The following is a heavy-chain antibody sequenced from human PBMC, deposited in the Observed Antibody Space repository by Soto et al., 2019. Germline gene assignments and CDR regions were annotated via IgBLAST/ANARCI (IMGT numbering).Heavy chain of an antibody. CDR2: ISLNSGSI. D-gene: IGHD2-8*01. CDR3: AKDMNGDYYYGMDV. Sequence: GGSLRLSCAASGFTFDDYAMHWVRQGPGKGLELVSGISLNSGSIGYSDSVKGRFTISRDNAKNSLYLQMNSLRAEDTALYYCAKDMNGDYYYGMDVWGQGTTVTVSS. V-gene: IGHV3-9*01. CDR1: GFTFDDYA. J-gene: IGHJ6*02.